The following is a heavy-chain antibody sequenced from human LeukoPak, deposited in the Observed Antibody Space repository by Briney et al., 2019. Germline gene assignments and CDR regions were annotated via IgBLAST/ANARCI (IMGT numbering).Heavy chain of an antibody. D-gene: IGHD3-22*01. CDR2: IYTSGST. J-gene: IGHJ3*02. V-gene: IGHV4-61*02. CDR1: GASISSGSYY. Sequence: SETLSLTCTVSGASISSGSYYWNWIRQPAGKGLEWIGRIYTSGSTNYNPSLKSRVTISVDTSKNQFSLKLSSVTAADTAVYYCARQPDYYDSSGYLDAFDIWGQGTMVTVSS. CDR3: ARQPDYYDSSGYLDAFDI.